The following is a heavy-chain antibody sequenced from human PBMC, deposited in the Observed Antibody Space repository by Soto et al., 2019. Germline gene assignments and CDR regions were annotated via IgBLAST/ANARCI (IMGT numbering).Heavy chain of an antibody. J-gene: IGHJ5*01. CDR1: DYSITNGYY. Sequence: SETLSLTCAVSDYSITNGYYWGWIRQPPGKGLEWIGSIYYSGKTYYNPSLKSRVTISVDTSKNRFSLKLNSVTAADTAVYFCVRQGCGSGPNWFDSWGQGTLVTVSS. CDR3: VRQGCGSGPNWFDS. D-gene: IGHD3-10*01. CDR2: IYYSGKT. V-gene: IGHV4-38-2*01.